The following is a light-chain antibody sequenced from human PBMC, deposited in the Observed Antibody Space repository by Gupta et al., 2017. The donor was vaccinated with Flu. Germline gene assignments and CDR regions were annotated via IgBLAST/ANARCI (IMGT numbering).Light chain of an antibody. J-gene: IGLJ2*01. CDR1: KLGDKY. Sequence: CSRNKLGDKYASWYQQKAGQPPILILYHDAKRPSGIPERFSGSNSGNTATLTVSETQVVDEADYYCQAWDSGVVVFGGGTKLTVL. V-gene: IGLV3-1*01. CDR2: HDA. CDR3: QAWDSGVVV.